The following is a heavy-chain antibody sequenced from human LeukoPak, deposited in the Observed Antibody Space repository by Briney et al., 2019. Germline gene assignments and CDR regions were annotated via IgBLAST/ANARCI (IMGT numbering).Heavy chain of an antibody. CDR3: VKDATAYYYDSSGFY. Sequence: PGGSLRLSCEASGFTFSSYAMSWVRQAPGKGLEWVSAISGSGGSTYYADSVKGRFTISRDNSKNTLYLQMNSLRAEDTAVYYCVKDATAYYYDSSGFYWGQGTLVTVSS. D-gene: IGHD3-22*01. J-gene: IGHJ4*02. CDR2: ISGSGGST. CDR1: GFTFSSYA. V-gene: IGHV3-23*01.